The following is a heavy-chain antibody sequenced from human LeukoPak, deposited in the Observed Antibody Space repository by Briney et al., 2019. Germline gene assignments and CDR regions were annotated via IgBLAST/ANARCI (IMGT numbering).Heavy chain of an antibody. J-gene: IGHJ6*02. Sequence: ASVKVSCKASGYTFTSYDINWVRQATGQGLEWMGWMNPNSGNTGYAQKFQGRVTMTRNTSISTAYMELSSLRSEDTAVYYCARDLDGSEAIAAANNYYYGMDVWGQGTTVTVSS. V-gene: IGHV1-8*01. CDR3: ARDLDGSEAIAAANNYYYGMDV. CDR1: GYTFTSYD. CDR2: MNPNSGNT. D-gene: IGHD6-13*01.